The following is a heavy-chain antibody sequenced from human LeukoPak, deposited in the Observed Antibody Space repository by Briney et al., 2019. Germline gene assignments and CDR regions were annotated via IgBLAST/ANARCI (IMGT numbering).Heavy chain of an antibody. V-gene: IGHV3-7*03. J-gene: IGHJ4*02. CDR1: GFTFSSYW. CDR2: IKQDGSEK. CDR3: ARDPRSIAARSTSGVIDY. Sequence: PGGSLGLSCAASGFTFSSYWMSWVRQAPGKGLEWVANIKQDGSEKYYVDSVKGRFTISRDNAKNSLYLQMNSLRAEDTAVYYCARDPRSIAARSTSGVIDYWGQGTLVTVSS. D-gene: IGHD6-6*01.